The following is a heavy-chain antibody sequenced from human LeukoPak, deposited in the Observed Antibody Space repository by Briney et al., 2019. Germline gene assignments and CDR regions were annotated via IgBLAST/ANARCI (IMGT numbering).Heavy chain of an antibody. CDR1: GGSISSGGYY. J-gene: IGHJ1*01. Sequence: PSQTLSLTCTVSGGSISSGGYYWSWLRQPPGKGLEWIGHIYHSGNTYYNPSLKSRVTISVDKSKNQFSLKLSSVTAADTALYYCARDRVQWESAGVLQHWGQGTLVTVSS. V-gene: IGHV4-30-2*01. CDR3: ARDRVQWESAGVLQH. D-gene: IGHD1-26*01. CDR2: IYHSGNT.